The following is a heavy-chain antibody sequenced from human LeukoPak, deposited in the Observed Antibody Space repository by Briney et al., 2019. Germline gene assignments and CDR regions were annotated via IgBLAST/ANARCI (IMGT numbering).Heavy chain of an antibody. Sequence: GESLKISCKGSGYSFTSYWIGWVRQMPGKGLEWRGIIYPGDSDTRYSTSFQGQVTISADKSISTAYLQWSSMKASDTAMYYCARQSYGDYVPPNYYYYYMDVWGKGTTVTVSS. CDR3: ARQSYGDYVPPNYYYYYMDV. CDR1: GYSFTSYW. V-gene: IGHV5-51*01. CDR2: IYPGDSDT. D-gene: IGHD4-17*01. J-gene: IGHJ6*03.